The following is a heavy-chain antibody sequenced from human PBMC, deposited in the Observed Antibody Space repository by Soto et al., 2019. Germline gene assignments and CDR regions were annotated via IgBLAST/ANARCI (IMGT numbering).Heavy chain of an antibody. V-gene: IGHV3-30*18. CDR3: AKDGAIGAADYFFDY. D-gene: IGHD6-13*01. CDR2: IASDGKDK. Sequence: GGSLRLSCAASGFTFINYAIHWVRQAPGKGLEWVAVIASDGKDKRYADSAKGRFTISRDNSKNTVYLQMNSLRGEDTAVYYCAKDGAIGAADYFFDYWGQGSLVTVSS. J-gene: IGHJ4*02. CDR1: GFTFINYA.